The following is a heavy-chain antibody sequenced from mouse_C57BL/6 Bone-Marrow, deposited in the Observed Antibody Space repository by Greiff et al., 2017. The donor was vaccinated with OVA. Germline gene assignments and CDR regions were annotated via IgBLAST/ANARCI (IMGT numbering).Heavy chain of an antibody. CDR2: IYPRSGNP. Sequence: VQLQESGAELARPGASVKLSCKASGYTFTSYGISWVQQRTGPGLEWIGEIYPRSGNPYYNETFKGKATLTADKSSSTAYMELRSLTSEDSAVYCWARSPLTKGDDFDDWGKGTTLTVSS. J-gene: IGHJ2*01. CDR3: ARSPLTKGDDFDD. D-gene: IGHD3-3*01. V-gene: IGHV1-81*01. CDR1: GYTFTSYG.